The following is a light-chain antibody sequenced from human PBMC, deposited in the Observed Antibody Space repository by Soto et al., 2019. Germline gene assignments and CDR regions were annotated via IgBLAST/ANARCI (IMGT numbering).Light chain of an antibody. CDR3: QQRGNWPLT. V-gene: IGKV3-11*01. CDR2: NAS. CDR1: QSVYSY. J-gene: IGKJ4*01. Sequence: TVLTQSPATLSLSPGERATLSCRASQSVYSYLAWYQQKPGQAPRLLIYNASNRATGIPARFSGSGSGTDFTLTISSLEPEDFAVYYCQQRGNWPLTFGGGTKVEIK.